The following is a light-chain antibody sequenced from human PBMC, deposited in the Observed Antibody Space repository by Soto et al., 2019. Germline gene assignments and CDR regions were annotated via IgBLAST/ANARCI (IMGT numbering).Light chain of an antibody. CDR2: RNN. CDR3: AAWDDSLSGWV. J-gene: IGLJ3*02. CDR1: SSNIGSNY. V-gene: IGLV1-47*01. Sequence: QSVLTQPPSASGTPGQRVTISCSGSSSNIGSNYVYWYQQLPGTAPKLLIYRNNQRPSGVPDRFSGSKSGTSASLAISGLRYEDEADDYCAAWDDSLSGWVFGGGTKVTVL.